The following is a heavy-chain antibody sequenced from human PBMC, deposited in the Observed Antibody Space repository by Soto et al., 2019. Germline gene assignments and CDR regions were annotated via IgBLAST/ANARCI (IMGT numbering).Heavy chain of an antibody. CDR1: GFTFKNYA. V-gene: IGHV3-23*01. D-gene: IGHD3-10*01. Sequence: EVQLLESGGGLVQPGGSLRLSCAASGFTFKNYAMTWVRQAPGKGLEWVSAISGGGDTTSYADSVKGRFTVSRDGSKNALYLQMSSLRADDTDLYYCAIGRRGSVSLTPRVDFWGQGTLVTVSS. CDR3: AIGRRGSVSLTPRVDF. CDR2: ISGGGDTT. J-gene: IGHJ4*02.